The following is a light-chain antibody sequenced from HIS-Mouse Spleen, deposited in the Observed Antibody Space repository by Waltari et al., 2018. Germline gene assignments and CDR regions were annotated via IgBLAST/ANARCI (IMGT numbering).Light chain of an antibody. J-gene: IGKJ4*01. Sequence: DSVMTQSPLSLPVTPGEPASISCRSSQSLLHSNGYNSLDWYLPKPGQSPQLLIYLGSNRASGVPDRFSGSGSGTDFTLKISRVEAEDVGVYYCMQALQTPSTFGGGTKVEIK. CDR3: MQALQTPST. CDR1: QSLLHSNGYNS. V-gene: IGKV2-28*01. CDR2: LGS.